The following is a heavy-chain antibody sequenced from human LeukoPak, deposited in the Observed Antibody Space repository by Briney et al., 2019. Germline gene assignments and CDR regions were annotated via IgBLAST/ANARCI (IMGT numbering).Heavy chain of an antibody. Sequence: ASVKVSCKASGYTFTSYGISWVRQAPGQGLEWMGWISAYNGNTNYAQKLQGRVTITTDTSTSTAYMELRSLRSDDTAVYYCARGYCSGGTCYLVENWLDPWGQGTLVTVSS. V-gene: IGHV1-18*01. CDR3: ARGYCSGGTCYLVENWLDP. CDR2: ISAYNGNT. J-gene: IGHJ5*02. D-gene: IGHD2-15*01. CDR1: GYTFTSYG.